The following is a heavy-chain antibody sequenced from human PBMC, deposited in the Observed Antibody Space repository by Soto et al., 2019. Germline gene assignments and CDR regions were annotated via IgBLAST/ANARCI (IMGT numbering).Heavy chain of an antibody. Sequence: QVQLVQSGAEVKKPGSSVKVSCKASGGTFSSYTISWVRQAPGQGLEWMGRIIPILGIANYAQKFQGRVTITANASTSAAYMELSGLKSEDTAVYYCLRGAEVGSGNFGLLGRGTLVTVSS. CDR2: IIPILGIA. CDR1: GGTFSSYT. D-gene: IGHD2-15*01. V-gene: IGHV1-69*02. J-gene: IGHJ2*01. CDR3: LRGAEVGSGNFGL.